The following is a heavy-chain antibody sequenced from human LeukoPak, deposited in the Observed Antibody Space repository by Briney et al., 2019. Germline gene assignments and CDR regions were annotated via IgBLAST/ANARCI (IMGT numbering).Heavy chain of an antibody. CDR3: ARDPGDIVATWGPSLNFDY. CDR1: GYTFSNYF. Sequence: GASVKVSCKASGYTFSNYFMHWVRQAPGHGLEWMGWISPYSGGTNYAQKFQGRVTMTRDTSISTAYMELSRLRSDDTAVYYCARDPGDIVATWGPSLNFDYWGQGTLVTVSS. J-gene: IGHJ4*02. CDR2: ISPYSGGT. D-gene: IGHD5-12*01. V-gene: IGHV1-2*02.